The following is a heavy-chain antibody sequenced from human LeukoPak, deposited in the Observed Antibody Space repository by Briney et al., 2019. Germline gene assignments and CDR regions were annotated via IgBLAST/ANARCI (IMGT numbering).Heavy chain of an antibody. D-gene: IGHD2-15*01. CDR2: IYYSGST. J-gene: IGHJ6*04. Sequence: SQTLSLTCTVSNGSITSGGYYWSWLRQHPGKGLEWIGYIYYSGSTYYNPSLKSRVTISVDTSKNQFSLKLSSVTAADTAVYYCARDGGSQTNYYYYGMDVWGKGTTVTVSS. CDR1: NGSITSGGYY. V-gene: IGHV4-31*03. CDR3: ARDGGSQTNYYYYGMDV.